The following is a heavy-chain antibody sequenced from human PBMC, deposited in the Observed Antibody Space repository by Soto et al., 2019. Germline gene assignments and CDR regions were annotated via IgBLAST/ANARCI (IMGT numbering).Heavy chain of an antibody. D-gene: IGHD3-16*02. CDR1: GYNLTELS. CDR3: TTAIGETFGGVIAPFDY. J-gene: IGHJ4*02. V-gene: IGHV1-24*01. CDR2: VDPEAGEP. Sequence: QVQLVQSGAEVQKPGASVKVSCKVSGYNLTELSMHWVRQAPGKGLEWMGGVDPEAGEPIYAQKFQGRVTMSEDTSTDTGYMELSSLSSEDTAVYYCTTAIGETFGGVIAPFDYCGRGTLVTVCS.